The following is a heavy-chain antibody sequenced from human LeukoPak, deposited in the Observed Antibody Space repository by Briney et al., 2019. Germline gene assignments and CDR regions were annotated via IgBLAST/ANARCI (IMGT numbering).Heavy chain of an antibody. CDR2: ISWNSGSI. D-gene: IGHD3-10*01. J-gene: IGHJ5*02. CDR1: GFTFDDYS. Sequence: GRSLRLSCAASGFTFDDYSMHWVRQAPGKGLEWVSGISWNSGSIGYADSVKGRFTISRDNAKNSLYLQMNSLRAEDTALYYCAKAGDSGSYFPYNWFDPWGQGTLVTVSS. V-gene: IGHV3-9*01. CDR3: AKAGDSGSYFPYNWFDP.